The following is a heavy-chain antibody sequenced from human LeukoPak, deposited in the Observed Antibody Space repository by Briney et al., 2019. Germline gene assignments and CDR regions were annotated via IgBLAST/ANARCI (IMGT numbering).Heavy chain of an antibody. D-gene: IGHD6-25*01. Sequence: GGSLRLSCAASGFNFSNYDMHWVRQAPGKGLEWVAFIRYDGSNKYYADSVKGRFTISRDNSKNTLYLQMNSLRAEDTAVYYCANPTTRAADYWGQGTLVTVSS. CDR2: IRYDGSNK. V-gene: IGHV3-30*02. J-gene: IGHJ4*02. CDR3: ANPTTRAADY. CDR1: GFNFSNYD.